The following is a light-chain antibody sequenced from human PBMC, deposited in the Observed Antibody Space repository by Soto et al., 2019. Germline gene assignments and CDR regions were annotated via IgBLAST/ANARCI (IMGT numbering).Light chain of an antibody. V-gene: IGLV2-14*01. CDR2: EVR. CDR3: SSSTSKSSLI. Sequence: QSALTQPASVSGSPGQSITISCAGTMRDVGAYNLVSWYQQHPGRAPQLIIYEVRNRPSGISFRFSGSKSGNTASLTISGLQAEDEADYYCSSSTSKSSLIFGGGTKVTVL. CDR1: MRDVGAYNL. J-gene: IGLJ2*01.